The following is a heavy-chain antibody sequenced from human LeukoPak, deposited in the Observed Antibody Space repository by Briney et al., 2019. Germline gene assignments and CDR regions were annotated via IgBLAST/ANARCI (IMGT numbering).Heavy chain of an antibody. CDR1: GFTFSDYH. D-gene: IGHD6-19*01. CDR3: AKAYSSGWYDGDY. J-gene: IGHJ4*02. V-gene: IGHV3-11*04. CDR2: ISGSGSTI. Sequence: GGSLRLSCAASGFTFSDYHMSWIRQAPGKGLEWVSYISGSGSTIYYADSVKGRFTISKDNAKNSLYLQMNSLRAEDTAVYYCAKAYSSGWYDGDYWGQGTLVTVSS.